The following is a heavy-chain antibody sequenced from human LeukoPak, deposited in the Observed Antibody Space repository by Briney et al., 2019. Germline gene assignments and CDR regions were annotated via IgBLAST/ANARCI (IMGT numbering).Heavy chain of an antibody. CDR1: GFTFSSYW. J-gene: IGHJ4*02. V-gene: IGHV3-7*01. Sequence: RGSLRLSCAASGFTFSSYWMSWVRQAPGKGLEWVANIKQDGSEKYYVDSVKGRFTISRDNAKNSLYLQMNSLRAEDAAVYYCARDGLYDYVWGSYRHDYWGQGTLVTVSS. CDR2: IKQDGSEK. CDR3: ARDGLYDYVWGSYRHDY. D-gene: IGHD3-16*02.